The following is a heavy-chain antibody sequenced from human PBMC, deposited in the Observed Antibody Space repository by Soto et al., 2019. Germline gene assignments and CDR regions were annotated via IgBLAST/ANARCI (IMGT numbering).Heavy chain of an antibody. CDR1: GGTFSSYA. J-gene: IGHJ6*02. CDR2: IIPIFGTA. CDR3: AIFPIRGYCSGGSCYSDLYYGMDV. D-gene: IGHD2-15*01. V-gene: IGHV1-69*06. Sequence: ASVKVSCKASGGTFSSYAISWVRQAPGQGLEWMGGIIPIFGTANYAQKFQGRVTITADKSTSTAYMELSSLRSEDTAVYYCAIFPIRGYCSGGSCYSDLYYGMDVWGQGTTVTVSS.